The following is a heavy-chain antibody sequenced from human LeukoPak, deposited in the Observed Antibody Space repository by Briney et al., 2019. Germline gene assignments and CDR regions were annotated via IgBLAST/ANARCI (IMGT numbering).Heavy chain of an antibody. V-gene: IGHV4-59*01. CDR3: ARVVLGISIGYFDY. D-gene: IGHD2-21*01. J-gene: IGHJ4*02. CDR2: IYYSGST. CDR1: GGPISSYY. Sequence: SETLSLTCNVSGGPISSYYWSWIRQPPGKGLEWIGYIYYSGSTNYNPSLKSRVTISVDTSKNQFSLKLSSVTAADTAVYYCARVVLGISIGYFDYWGQGTLVTVSS.